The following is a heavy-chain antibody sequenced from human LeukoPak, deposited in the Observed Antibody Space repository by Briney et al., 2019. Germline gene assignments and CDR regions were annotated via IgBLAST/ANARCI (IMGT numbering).Heavy chain of an antibody. V-gene: IGHV3-33*01. J-gene: IGHJ4*02. D-gene: IGHD3-10*01. CDR1: GFTFSNYG. CDR2: IWYDGSNK. Sequence: GGSLRLSCAASGFTFSNYGMHWVRQAPGKGLEWVAVIWYDGSNKYYADSVKGRFTISRDNSKNTLYLQMSTLRAEDTAVYYCTVPGDDFDYWGQGTLVTVSS. CDR3: TVPGDDFDY.